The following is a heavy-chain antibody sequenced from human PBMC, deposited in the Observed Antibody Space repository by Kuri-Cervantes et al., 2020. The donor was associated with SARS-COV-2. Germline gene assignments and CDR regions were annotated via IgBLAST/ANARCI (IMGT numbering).Heavy chain of an antibody. J-gene: IGHJ3*02. CDR2: ISYDGSNK. V-gene: IGHV3-30-3*01. Sequence: GGSLRLSCAASGFTFSSYAVHWVRQAPGKGLEWVAVISYDGSNKYYADSVKGRFTISRDNSKNTLYLQMNSLRAEDTAVYYCARDPDDITGTADAFDIWGQGTMVTVSS. CDR1: GFTFSSYA. CDR3: ARDPDDITGTADAFDI. D-gene: IGHD1-7*01.